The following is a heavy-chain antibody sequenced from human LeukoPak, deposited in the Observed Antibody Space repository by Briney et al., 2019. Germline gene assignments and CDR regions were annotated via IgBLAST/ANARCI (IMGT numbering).Heavy chain of an antibody. CDR2: IYPGDSDT. V-gene: IGHV5-51*01. CDR1: GYSFTTYW. Sequence: PGDSRKISCKGSGYSFTTYWIAWVRQMPGKGLEWKGVIYPGDSDTRYSPSFQGQVTLSADKSISTAYLQWSSLKASDTAIYYCARALVGAATLSYWGQGTLVTVSS. D-gene: IGHD1-26*01. CDR3: ARALVGAATLSY. J-gene: IGHJ4*02.